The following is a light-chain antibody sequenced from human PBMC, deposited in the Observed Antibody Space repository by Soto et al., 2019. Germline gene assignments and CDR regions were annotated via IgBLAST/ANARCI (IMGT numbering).Light chain of an antibody. CDR3: QHANIFPRT. Sequence: DIQMPQSPSSVSASVGDRVTITCRASQGISSWLAWYQQKPGKAPTLLIYAASSLQSGVPSRFSGSGSGTDFTLTIITLQPEVFATYSCQHANIFPRTFDGGTKVEIK. J-gene: IGKJ4*01. CDR2: AAS. CDR1: QGISSW. V-gene: IGKV1-12*01.